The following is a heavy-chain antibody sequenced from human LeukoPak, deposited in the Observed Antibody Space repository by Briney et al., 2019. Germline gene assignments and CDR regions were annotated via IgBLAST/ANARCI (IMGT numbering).Heavy chain of an antibody. V-gene: IGHV1-69*04. D-gene: IGHD2-2*01. J-gene: IGHJ3*02. CDR1: GDTFSTYG. CDR3: ARDFPEYCSSTSCYSRDPRDAFDI. Sequence: WASVKVSCKVSGDTFSTYGISWVRQAPGQGLEWMGRIIPTLDTVKSAQKFRGRLTISADKSSNTAYMELSSLRSDDTAMYFCARDFPEYCSSTSCYSRDPRDAFDIWGQGTMVTVSS. CDR2: IIPTLDTV.